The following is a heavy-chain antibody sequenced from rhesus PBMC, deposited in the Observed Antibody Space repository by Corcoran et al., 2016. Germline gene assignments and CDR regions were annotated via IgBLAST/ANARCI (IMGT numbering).Heavy chain of an antibody. CDR3: ARKSSSGWYYFDY. J-gene: IGHJ4*01. V-gene: IGHV2-1*01. CDR1: GFSLSTSGMG. CDR2: IYWDDDK. Sequence: QVTLKESGPALVQPTQTLTLTCTFSGFSLSTSGMGVCWIRQPSRKTLEWLAVIYWDDDKRYNTTMKSRLTISKETSKNQVVLTMTNMDPVDTATYYCARKSSSGWYYFDYWGQGVLVTVSS. D-gene: IGHD6-31*01.